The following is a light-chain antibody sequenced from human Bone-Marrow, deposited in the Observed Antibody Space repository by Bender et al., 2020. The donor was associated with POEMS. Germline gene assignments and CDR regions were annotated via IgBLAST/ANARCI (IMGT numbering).Light chain of an antibody. CDR3: AAWEDSLNGWV. CDR1: SSNIGRNS. CDR2: RNS. J-gene: IGLJ3*02. Sequence: QSVVTPPPSASGTPGQRVTISCSGSSSNIGRNSVNWYQQLPGTAPKLLIYRNSQRPSGVPDRFSGSKSGTSASLAISGLQSEDEADYYCAAWEDSLNGWVFGGGTKLTVL. V-gene: IGLV1-44*01.